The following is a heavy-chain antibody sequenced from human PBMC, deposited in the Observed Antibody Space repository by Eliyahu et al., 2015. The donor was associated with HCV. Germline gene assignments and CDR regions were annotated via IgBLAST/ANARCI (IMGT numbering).Heavy chain of an antibody. Sequence: QVTLKESGPVLVKPTETLTLTCTVSGFSLXNARXGVSWIRQPPGKALEWLAHIFSNDEKSYSTSLKSRLTISKDTSKSQVVLTMSNMDPVDTATYYCARIGRGSSWVSTVWYGMDVWGQGTTVTVSS. V-gene: IGHV2-26*01. CDR3: ARIGRGSSWVSTVWYGMDV. CDR2: IFSNDEK. J-gene: IGHJ6*02. D-gene: IGHD6-13*01. CDR1: GFSLXNARXG.